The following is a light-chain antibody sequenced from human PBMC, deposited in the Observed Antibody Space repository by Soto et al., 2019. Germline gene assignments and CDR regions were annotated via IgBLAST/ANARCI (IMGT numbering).Light chain of an antibody. V-gene: IGKV1D-12*01. Sequence: DIQMTQSPSSVSASVGDRVIITCRASQGISNWLAWYQQKPGRAPKLLIYSASTLQSGVPSRFRRSGSVTDFTLTISSLQPEDFATYYCQQANNFPFTFGPGTKVDIK. CDR3: QQANNFPFT. CDR2: SAS. J-gene: IGKJ3*01. CDR1: QGISNW.